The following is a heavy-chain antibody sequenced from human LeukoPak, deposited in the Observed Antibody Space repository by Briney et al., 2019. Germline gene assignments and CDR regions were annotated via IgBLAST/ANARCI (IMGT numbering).Heavy chain of an antibody. J-gene: IGHJ4*02. D-gene: IGHD3-22*01. V-gene: IGHV3-23*01. Sequence: GGSLRLSCAASGFSFSSYAMSWVRQAPGKGLEWVSGISTSGGTTSYADSVKGRFTISRDNPRNTLYMQMNSLRAEDTAVYYCAIMHRYYDGSGYWVQWGQGTLVTVSS. CDR3: AIMHRYYDGSGYWVQ. CDR1: GFSFSSYA. CDR2: ISTSGGTT.